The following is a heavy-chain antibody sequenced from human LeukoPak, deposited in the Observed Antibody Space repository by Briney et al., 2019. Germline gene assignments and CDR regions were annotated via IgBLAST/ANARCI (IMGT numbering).Heavy chain of an antibody. D-gene: IGHD1-1*01. CDR3: ARLTSSNYFDY. CDR1: GYSISSGYY. Sequence: LETLSLTCAVSGYSISSGYYWGWIRQPPGKGLEWIGSIYHSGSTYYNPSLKSRVTISVDTSKNQFSLKLSSVTAADTAVYYCARLTSSNYFDYWGQGTLVTVSS. V-gene: IGHV4-38-2*01. CDR2: IYHSGST. J-gene: IGHJ4*02.